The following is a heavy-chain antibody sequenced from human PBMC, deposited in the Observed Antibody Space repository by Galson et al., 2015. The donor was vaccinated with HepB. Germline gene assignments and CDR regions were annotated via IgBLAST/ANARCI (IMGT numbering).Heavy chain of an antibody. CDR1: GGSISRGSDY. J-gene: IGHJ5*02. D-gene: IGHD2-21*01. CDR3: ARVNVVVIAGRPADWFDP. CDR2: IYSSGST. Sequence: QVQLQESGPGLVKPSQTLSLTCTVSGGSISRGSDYWSWIRQPAGKGLEWIGRIYSSGSTNYNPSLKSRVTMSVDTSKNQFSLNLSSVTAADTAVYYCARVNVVVIAGRPADWFDPWGQGILVTVSS. V-gene: IGHV4-61*02.